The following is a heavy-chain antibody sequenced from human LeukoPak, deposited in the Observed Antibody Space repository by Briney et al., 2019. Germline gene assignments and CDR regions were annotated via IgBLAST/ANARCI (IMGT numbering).Heavy chain of an antibody. CDR2: IIPIFGTA. Sequence: SVKVSCKASGGTFSSYAISWVRQAPGQGLEWMGGIIPIFGTANYAQKFQGRVTITTDESTGTAYMELSSLRSEDTAVYYCARRASSSWYLGQTYYFDYWGRGTLVTVSS. CDR3: ARRASSSWYLGQTYYFDY. V-gene: IGHV1-69*05. J-gene: IGHJ4*02. CDR1: GGTFSSYA. D-gene: IGHD6-13*01.